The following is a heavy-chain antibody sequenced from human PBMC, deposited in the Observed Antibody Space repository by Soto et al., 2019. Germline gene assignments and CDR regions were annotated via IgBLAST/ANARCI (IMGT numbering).Heavy chain of an antibody. V-gene: IGHV3-30*18. CDR2: ISYDGSNK. D-gene: IGHD4-17*01. J-gene: IGHJ3*02. CDR3: AKDDRTSTTVTTWGAFDI. Sequence: PGGSLRLSCAASGFTFSSYGMHWARQAPGKGLEWVAVISYDGSNKYYADSVKGRFTISRDNSKNTLYLQMNSLRAEDTAVYYCAKDDRTSTTVTTWGAFDIWGQGTMVTVSS. CDR1: GFTFSSYG.